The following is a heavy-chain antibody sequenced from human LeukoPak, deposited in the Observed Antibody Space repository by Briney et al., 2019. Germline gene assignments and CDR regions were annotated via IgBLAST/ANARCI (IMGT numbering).Heavy chain of an antibody. D-gene: IGHD6-19*01. V-gene: IGHV3-23*01. CDR1: GFTFSSYA. J-gene: IGHJ4*02. Sequence: GGSLRLSCAASGFTFSSYAMSWVRQAPGKGLEWVSVISGSGGTTYYADSVKGRFIISRDNSKNTLYLQMNSLRPEDTAVYHCAKDVVGQQWPENYWGQGTLVTVSS. CDR3: AKDVVGQQWPENY. CDR2: ISGSGGTT.